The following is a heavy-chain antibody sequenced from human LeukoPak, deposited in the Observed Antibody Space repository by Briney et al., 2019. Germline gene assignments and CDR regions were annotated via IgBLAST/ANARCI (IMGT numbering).Heavy chain of an antibody. CDR3: AKHLLIVDAFDI. V-gene: IGHV3-23*01. Sequence: GGSLRLSCAASGFTFSSYAMSWVRQAPGKGLEWVSGVSDTGGNTYYADSVKGRFTISRDNSKSTLYLQINSLRAEDSAVYYCAKHLLIVDAFDIWGQGTMVTVSS. CDR2: VSDTGGNT. J-gene: IGHJ3*02. D-gene: IGHD3-22*01. CDR1: GFTFSSYA.